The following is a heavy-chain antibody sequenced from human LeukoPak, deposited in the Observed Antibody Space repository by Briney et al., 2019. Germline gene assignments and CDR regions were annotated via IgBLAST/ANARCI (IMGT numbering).Heavy chain of an antibody. CDR3: AKDSSRSGFDWFDY. CDR2: ISYDGSDK. J-gene: IGHJ4*02. V-gene: IGHV3-30*18. Sequence: GRSLRLSCAASGFTFSRYGIHWVRQAPGKGLEWVAVISYDGSDKYYADFVKCRFTISRDNSKSTLYLQMNRLRAEDTAVYYCAKDSSRSGFDWFDYWGQGTLVTVSS. CDR1: GFTFSRYG. D-gene: IGHD5-12*01.